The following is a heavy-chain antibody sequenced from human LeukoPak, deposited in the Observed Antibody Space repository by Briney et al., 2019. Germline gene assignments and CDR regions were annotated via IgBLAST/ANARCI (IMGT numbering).Heavy chain of an antibody. V-gene: IGHV1-69*01. Sequence: SVKVSCKASGGTFSSYAISWVRQAPGQGLEWMGGIIPIFGTANYAQKFQGRVTITADESTSTAYMELSSLRSEDTAVYYCASRGYYYDSSGYSRPFEYWGQGTLVTVSS. D-gene: IGHD3-22*01. J-gene: IGHJ4*02. CDR2: IIPIFGTA. CDR3: ASRGYYYDSSGYSRPFEY. CDR1: GGTFSSYA.